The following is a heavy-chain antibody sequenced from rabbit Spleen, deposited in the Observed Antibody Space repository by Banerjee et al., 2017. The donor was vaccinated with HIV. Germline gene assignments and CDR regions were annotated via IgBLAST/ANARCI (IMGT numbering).Heavy chain of an antibody. CDR3: VRDQARMLDL. CDR2: IDPVFSST. J-gene: IGHJ4*01. V-gene: IGHV1S7*01. D-gene: IGHD6-1*01. CDR1: GFSFSSDYY. Sequence: QSLEESGGGLVQPEGSLTLTCKASGFSFSSDYYIYWVRQAPGKGLEWIGYIDPVFSSTHYASWVNGRFTISSHNAQNTLVLQLNSLTAADTATYFCVRDQARMLDLWGPGTLVTVS.